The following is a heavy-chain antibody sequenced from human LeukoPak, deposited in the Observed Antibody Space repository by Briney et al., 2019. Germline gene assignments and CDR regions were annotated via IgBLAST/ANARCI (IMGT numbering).Heavy chain of an antibody. Sequence: GGSLRLSCAASGFTFSSYWMSWVRQAPGKGLEWVANIKQDGSEKYYVDSVKGRFTISRDNAKNSLYLQMNSLRAEDTAVYYCARDERGYCSGASCYPLDYWGQGTLVTVSS. J-gene: IGHJ4*02. V-gene: IGHV3-7*01. CDR3: ARDERGYCSGASCYPLDY. D-gene: IGHD2-15*01. CDR2: IKQDGSEK. CDR1: GFTFSSYW.